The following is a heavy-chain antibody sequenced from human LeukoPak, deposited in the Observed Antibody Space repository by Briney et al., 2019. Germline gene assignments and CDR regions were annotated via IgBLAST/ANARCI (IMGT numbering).Heavy chain of an antibody. Sequence: GASVNVSCKTSGYIFSGHHLHWLRQAPGQEPEWMAWINSATGGTQCKQKFQGRITVTRDASIRTTYMELSSLTSGDTAVYYCARGWSGGDDNWGQGTLVTVSS. CDR3: ARGWSGGDDN. V-gene: IGHV1-2*02. D-gene: IGHD3-3*01. CDR1: GYIFSGHH. CDR2: INSATGGT. J-gene: IGHJ4*02.